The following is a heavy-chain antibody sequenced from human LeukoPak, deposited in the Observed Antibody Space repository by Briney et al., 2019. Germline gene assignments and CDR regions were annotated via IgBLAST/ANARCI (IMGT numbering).Heavy chain of an antibody. CDR2: IYYSGST. D-gene: IGHD3-3*01. CDR1: GGSISSGDYY. CDR3: ARGGRVVNDAFDI. Sequence: SETLSLTCTVSGGSISSGDYYWSWIRQPPGKGLEWIGYIYYSGSTYYNPSLKSRVTISVDTSKNQFSLKLSSVTAADTAVYYCARGGRVVNDAFDIWGQGTMVTVSS. V-gene: IGHV4-30-4*01. J-gene: IGHJ3*02.